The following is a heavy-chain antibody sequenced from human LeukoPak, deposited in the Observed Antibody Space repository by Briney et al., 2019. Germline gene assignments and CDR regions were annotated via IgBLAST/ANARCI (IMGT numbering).Heavy chain of an antibody. CDR1: GGSISGYY. V-gene: IGHV4-59*01. Sequence: SETLSLTCTVSGGSISGYYWNWIRQPPGKRLEWIGYISYSGITNYNPSLKSRVTISIDTSKNQFSVKVTSVTAADTAVYYCAREGQWLADWFDPWGQGTLVTVSS. CDR3: AREGQWLADWFDP. J-gene: IGHJ5*02. CDR2: ISYSGIT. D-gene: IGHD6-19*01.